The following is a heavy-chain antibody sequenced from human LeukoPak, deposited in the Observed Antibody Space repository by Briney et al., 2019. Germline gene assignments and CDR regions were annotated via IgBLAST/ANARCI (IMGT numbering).Heavy chain of an antibody. D-gene: IGHD3-10*01. CDR3: ASLGYASGKIDY. Sequence: GGSLRLSCAASGFTFSSHWMHWVRQAPGKGLLWVSRINSDGSTTSYADSVKGRLTISRDNAKNTLYLQMNSLRAEDTAVYYCASLGYASGKIDYWGQGTLVTVCS. V-gene: IGHV3-74*01. CDR2: INSDGSTT. J-gene: IGHJ4*02. CDR1: GFTFSSHW.